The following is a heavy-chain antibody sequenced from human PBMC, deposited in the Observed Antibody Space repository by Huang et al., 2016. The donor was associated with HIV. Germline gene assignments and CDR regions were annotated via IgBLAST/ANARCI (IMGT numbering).Heavy chain of an antibody. V-gene: IGHV1-3*01. D-gene: IGHD6-19*01. J-gene: IGHJ5*02. CDR3: ARDKEAGTPFFDP. CDR2: INGDGLT. CDR1: GFNFLTYA. Sequence: QVQLVQSGAEVEKPGASVNLSCKASGFNFLTYAFHWVRQALGQRLEWMGWINGDGLTKYSQKFQGSVTITRDRSASTVYVDFKSLTYEDTAVYYCARDKEAGTPFFDPWGQGTLVTVSS.